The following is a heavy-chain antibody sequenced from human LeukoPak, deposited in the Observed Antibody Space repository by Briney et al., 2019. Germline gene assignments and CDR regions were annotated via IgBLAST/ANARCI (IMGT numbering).Heavy chain of an antibody. CDR3: ARDLIAAAGTGYYYYYYYMDV. Sequence: ASVKVSCKASGYTFTSYAMNWVRQAPGQGLEWMGWINTNTGNPTYAHGFTGRFVFSLDTSVSTAYLQISSLKAEDTAVYYCARDLIAAAGTGYYYYYYYMDVWGKGTTVTVSS. V-gene: IGHV7-4-1*02. D-gene: IGHD6-13*01. CDR1: GYTFTSYA. CDR2: INTNTGNP. J-gene: IGHJ6*03.